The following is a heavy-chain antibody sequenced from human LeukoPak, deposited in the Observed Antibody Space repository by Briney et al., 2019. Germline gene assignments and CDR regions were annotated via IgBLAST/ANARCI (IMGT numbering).Heavy chain of an antibody. CDR1: GYTLTELS. Sequence: ASVKVSCKVSGYTLTELSMHWVRQAPGKGLEWMGGFDPEDGETIYAQKFQGRVTMNEDTSTDTAYMELSSLRSEDTAVYYCATDNYDSSGYPVTFGNWGQGTLVTVSS. CDR3: ATDNYDSSGYPVTFGN. J-gene: IGHJ4*02. V-gene: IGHV1-24*01. D-gene: IGHD3-22*01. CDR2: FDPEDGET.